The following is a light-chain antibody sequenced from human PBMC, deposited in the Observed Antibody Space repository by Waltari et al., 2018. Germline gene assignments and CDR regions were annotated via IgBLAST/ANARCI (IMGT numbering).Light chain of an antibody. J-gene: IGKJ1*01. V-gene: IGKV3-15*01. CDR2: GAS. CDR1: QRVGSA. Sequence: EILMTQSPATLSVSPGERGTLSCRASQRVGSAVAWYQQKPGQAPRLLISGASIRATGIPVRFSGSGSGTEFTLTISSLQSEDFAVYFCQQYNDWPWTFGQGT. CDR3: QQYNDWPWT.